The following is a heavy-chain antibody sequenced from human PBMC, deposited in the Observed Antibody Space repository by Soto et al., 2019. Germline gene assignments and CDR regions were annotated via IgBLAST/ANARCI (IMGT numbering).Heavy chain of an antibody. CDR3: ARMNRDYYYYGMDV. Sequence: SETLSLTCVVSGDSISSSKCWTCVRQTPGNGLEWIGKIDHNGVANYNPSLEGRVTISKDISKNQISLKVTSVTAADSAVYYCARMNRDYYYYGMDVWGQGATVTVSS. CDR2: IDHNGVA. J-gene: IGHJ6*02. CDR1: GDSISSSKC. V-gene: IGHV4-4*02.